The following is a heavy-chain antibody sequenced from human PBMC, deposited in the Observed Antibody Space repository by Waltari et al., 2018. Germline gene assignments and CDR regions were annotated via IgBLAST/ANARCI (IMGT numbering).Heavy chain of an antibody. CDR2: MKSKTEGGTT. CDR3: TAKGY. CDR1: GFTFSSYS. J-gene: IGHJ4*02. V-gene: IGHV3-15*01. Sequence: EVQLVESGGGLVKPGGSLRLSCAASGFTFSSYSMNWVRQAPGKGVEWVGRMKSKTEGGTTDYAAPVKGRFTSSRDDSKNTLYLQRNSLKTEDTAVYYCTAKGYWGQGTLVTVSS.